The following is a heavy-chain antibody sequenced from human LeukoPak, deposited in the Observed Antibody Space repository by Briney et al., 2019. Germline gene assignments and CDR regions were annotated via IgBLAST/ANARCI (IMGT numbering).Heavy chain of an antibody. V-gene: IGHV3-48*03. CDR3: ASYDSSGYYYDAPGRPG. Sequence: PGGSPRLSCAASGFTFSSYEMNWVRQAPGKGLEWVSYISSSGSTIYYADSVKGRFTISRDNAKNSLYLQMNSLRAEDTAVYYCASYDSSGYYYDAPGRPGWGQGTLVTVSS. CDR2: ISSSGSTI. D-gene: IGHD3-22*01. J-gene: IGHJ4*02. CDR1: GFTFSSYE.